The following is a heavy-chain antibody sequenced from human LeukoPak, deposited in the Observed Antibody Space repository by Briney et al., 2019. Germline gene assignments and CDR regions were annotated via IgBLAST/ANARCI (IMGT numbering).Heavy chain of an antibody. CDR1: GGPISSSSYY. CDR2: IYYSGST. CDR3: ARDSPILTGYYPSWNYYYYMDV. V-gene: IGHV4-61*05. D-gene: IGHD3-9*01. J-gene: IGHJ6*03. Sequence: SETLSLTCTVSGGPISSSSYYWGWIRQPPGKGLEWIGYIYYSGSTNYNPSLKSRVTISVDTSKNQFSLKLSSVTAADTAVYYCARDSPILTGYYPSWNYYYYMDVWGKGTTVTISS.